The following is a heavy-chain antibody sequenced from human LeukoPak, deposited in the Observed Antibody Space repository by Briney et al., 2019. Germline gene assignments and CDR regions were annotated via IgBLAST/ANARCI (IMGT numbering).Heavy chain of an antibody. D-gene: IGHD3-10*01. CDR1: GFTFSSYE. CDR3: ARSQWFGELAWFDP. Sequence: GGSLRLSCEASGFTFSSYEMNWVRQAPGKGVEWVSYISSSGSTKYYADSVKGRFTISRDNAKNSLYLQMNSLRAEDTAVYYCARSQWFGELAWFDPWGQGTLVTVSS. CDR2: ISSSGSTK. V-gene: IGHV3-48*03. J-gene: IGHJ5*02.